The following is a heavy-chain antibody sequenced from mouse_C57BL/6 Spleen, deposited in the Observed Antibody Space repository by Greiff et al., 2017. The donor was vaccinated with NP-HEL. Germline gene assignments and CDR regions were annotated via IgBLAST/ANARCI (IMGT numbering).Heavy chain of an antibody. V-gene: IGHV1-69*01. J-gene: IGHJ3*01. CDR1: GYTFTSYW. CDR2: IDPSDSYT. Sequence: QVQLQQPGAELVMPGASVKLSCKASGYTFTSYWMHWVKQRPGQGLEWIGEIDPSDSYTNYNQKFKGKSTLTVDKSSSTAYMQLSSLTSEDSAVYYCARWYYYYGSSPAWFAYWGQGTLVTVSA. CDR3: ARWYYYYGSSPAWFAY. D-gene: IGHD1-1*01.